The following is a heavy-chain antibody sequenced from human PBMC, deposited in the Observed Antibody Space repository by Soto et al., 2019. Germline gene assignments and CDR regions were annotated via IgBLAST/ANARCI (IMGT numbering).Heavy chain of an antibody. Sequence: GPKLGNPAQTLTLDCTFPWVPFHTKGEGVGWIRQPPGKALEWLALIYWDDDKRYSPSLKSRLTITKDTSKNQVVLTMTNMDPVDTATYYCAHLTSGYSYGYRSPAWFDPWGEGTLVTVS. J-gene: IGHJ5*02. V-gene: IGHV2-5*02. CDR2: IYWDDDK. CDR1: WVPFHTKGEG. CDR3: AHLTSGYSYGYRSPAWFDP. D-gene: IGHD5-18*01.